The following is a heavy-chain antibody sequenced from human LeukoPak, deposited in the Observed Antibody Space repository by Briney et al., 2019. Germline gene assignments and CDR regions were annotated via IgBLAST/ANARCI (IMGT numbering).Heavy chain of an antibody. D-gene: IGHD3-16*01. V-gene: IGHV4-39*07. CDR2: IYYSGST. J-gene: IGHJ4*02. CDR1: GGSISSSSYY. CDR3: ARDAHYVWGSYPLDY. Sequence: SETLSLTCTVSGGSISSSSYYWGWIRRPPGKGLEWIGSIYYSGSTYYNPSLKSRVTISVDTSKNQFSLKLSSVTAADTAVYYCARDAHYVWGSYPLDYWGQGTLVTVSS.